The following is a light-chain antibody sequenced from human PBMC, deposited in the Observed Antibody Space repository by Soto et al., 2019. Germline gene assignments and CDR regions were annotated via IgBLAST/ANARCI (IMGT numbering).Light chain of an antibody. V-gene: IGKV1-39*01. CDR3: QQPYSTPYT. CDR1: QRITTY. J-gene: IGKJ2*01. CDR2: TSG. Sequence: IQMTQSPSSLSASVGDRVTITCRASQRITTYLNWYQQKPGEAPKLLISTSGTLQRGVPSRFSGGGSGTDFTLTITTLRPEDFATYYCQQPYSTPYTFGQGTKLEIK.